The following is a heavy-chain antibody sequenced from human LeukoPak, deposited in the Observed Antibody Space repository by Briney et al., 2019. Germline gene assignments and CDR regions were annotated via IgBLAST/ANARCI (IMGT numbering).Heavy chain of an antibody. CDR1: GFTFSSYG. CDR2: IRYDGSNK. V-gene: IGHV3-30*02. Sequence: QTGGSLRLSCAASGFTFSSYGMHWVRQAPGKELEWVAFIRYDGSNKYYADSVKGRFTISRDNSKNTLYLQMNSLRADDTAVYFCAKWGDAYNYFDYWGQGTLVTVSS. J-gene: IGHJ4*02. CDR3: AKWGDAYNYFDY. D-gene: IGHD5-24*01.